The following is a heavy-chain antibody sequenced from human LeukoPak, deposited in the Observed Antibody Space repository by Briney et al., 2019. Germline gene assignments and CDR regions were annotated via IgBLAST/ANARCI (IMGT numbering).Heavy chain of an antibody. J-gene: IGHJ4*02. CDR2: INHSGST. CDR1: GGSFSGYY. V-gene: IGHV4-34*01. CDR3: ARDPYYGSGIVY. Sequence: SETLSLACAVYGGSFSGYYWSWIRQPPGKGLEWIGEINHSGSTNYNPSLKSRVTISVDTSKNQFSLKLSSVTAADTAVYYCARDPYYGSGIVYWGQGTLVTVSS. D-gene: IGHD3-10*01.